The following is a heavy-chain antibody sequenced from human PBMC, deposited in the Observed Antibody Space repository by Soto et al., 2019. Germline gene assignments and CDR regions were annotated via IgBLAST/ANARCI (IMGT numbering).Heavy chain of an antibody. CDR2: IYSGGST. D-gene: IGHD6-13*01. CDR3: ATGGMVAAVGPPCDY. CDR1: GFTVSSNY. V-gene: IGHV3-53*01. Sequence: LRLSCAASGFTVSSNYMTWVRQAPGEGLEWVSIIYSGGSTDYADSVKGRFTISRDNSKNTLYLQMNSLRAEDTAVYYCATGGMVAAVGPPCDYWGQGTLVTVSS. J-gene: IGHJ4*02.